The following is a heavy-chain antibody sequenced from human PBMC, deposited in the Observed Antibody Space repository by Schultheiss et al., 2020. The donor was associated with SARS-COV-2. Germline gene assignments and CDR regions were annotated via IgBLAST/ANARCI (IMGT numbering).Heavy chain of an antibody. D-gene: IGHD5-12*01. CDR2: ISYDGSNK. V-gene: IGHV3-30*04. Sequence: GGSLRLSCAASGFTFSCYAMHWVRQAPGKGLEWVAVISYDGSNKYYADSVKGRFTISRDNSKNTLYLQMNSLRAEDTAVYYCARDGVGYDYGQYFDYWGQGTLVTVSS. J-gene: IGHJ4*02. CDR1: GFTFSCYA. CDR3: ARDGVGYDYGQYFDY.